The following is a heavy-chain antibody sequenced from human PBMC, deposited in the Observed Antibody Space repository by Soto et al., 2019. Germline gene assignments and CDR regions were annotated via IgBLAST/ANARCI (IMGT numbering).Heavy chain of an antibody. J-gene: IGHJ4*02. Sequence: EVVLVESGGGLVQPGGSLRLSCAASGVTSNSYFWINWVRQAPGKGLEWVANIKPEGGERNYVDSVEGRFTISRDDAKNSVYLQMNSLRAEDTAVYYCVGSNGWIFDYWGQGTRVTVSS. V-gene: IGHV3-7*03. CDR2: IKPEGGER. CDR3: VGSNGWIFDY. CDR1: GVTSNSYFW. D-gene: IGHD6-19*01.